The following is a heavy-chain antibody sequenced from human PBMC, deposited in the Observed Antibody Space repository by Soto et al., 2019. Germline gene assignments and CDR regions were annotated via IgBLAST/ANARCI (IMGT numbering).Heavy chain of an antibody. D-gene: IGHD3-3*01. Sequence: GGSLRLSCAASGFTFSSYSMNWVRQAPGKGLEWVSYISSSSSTMYYADSVKGRFTISRDNAKNSLYLQMNSLRAEDTAVYYCARVNDFWSGYRYYYMDVWGKGTTVTVSS. CDR2: ISSSSSTM. CDR3: ARVNDFWSGYRYYYMDV. V-gene: IGHV3-48*01. J-gene: IGHJ6*03. CDR1: GFTFSSYS.